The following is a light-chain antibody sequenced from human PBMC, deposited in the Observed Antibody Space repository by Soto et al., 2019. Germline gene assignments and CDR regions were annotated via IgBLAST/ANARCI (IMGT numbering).Light chain of an antibody. CDR3: QQLNSYPPYA. CDR1: QGISSY. J-gene: IGKJ2*01. V-gene: IGKV1-9*01. CDR2: AAS. Sequence: DIQLTQSPSFLSASVGDRVTITCRASQGISSYLAWYQQKPGKAPKLLIYAASTLQSGVPSRFSGSGSGTEFTLTISSLQLEDFATYYCQQLNSYPPYAFAQGTKLEIK.